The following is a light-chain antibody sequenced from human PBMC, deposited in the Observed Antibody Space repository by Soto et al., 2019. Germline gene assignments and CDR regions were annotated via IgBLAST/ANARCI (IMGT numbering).Light chain of an antibody. CDR2: EDE. V-gene: IGLV2-23*01. CDR1: SSHIGSYNF. J-gene: IGLJ2*01. CDR3: CSYAGQTVF. Sequence: QSALTQPASVSGSPGQSITISCTVTSSHIGSYNFVSWYQQHPGKAPKLMIYEDEKRPSGVSNRFSGSKSGNTASLTVSGLQSEDEADYYGCSYAGQTVFFAGGTKVTVL.